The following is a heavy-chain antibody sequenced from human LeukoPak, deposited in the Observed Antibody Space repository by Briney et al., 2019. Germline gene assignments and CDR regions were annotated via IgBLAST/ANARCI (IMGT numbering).Heavy chain of an antibody. D-gene: IGHD3-22*01. V-gene: IGHV3-9*01. Sequence: GRSLRLSCAASGFTFDDYAMHWVRQAPGKGLEWVSGISWNSGSIGYADSVKGRFTISRDNAKNSLYLQMNSLRAEDTALYYCAKENDYEFDYWGQGTLVTVSS. CDR2: ISWNSGSI. CDR1: GFTFDDYA. J-gene: IGHJ4*02. CDR3: AKENDYEFDY.